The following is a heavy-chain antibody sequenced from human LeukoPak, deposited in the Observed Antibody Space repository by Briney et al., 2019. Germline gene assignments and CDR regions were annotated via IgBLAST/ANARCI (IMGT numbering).Heavy chain of an antibody. CDR2: INTDGSST. CDR1: GFTFSNAW. J-gene: IGHJ4*02. D-gene: IGHD2-21*01. Sequence: PGGSLRLSCAASGFTFSNAWMSWVRQAPGKGLVWVSRINTDGSSTSYADSVKGRFTISRDNAKNTLYLQMNSLRAEDTAVYYCARESPRESTGLLYWGQGTLVTVSS. V-gene: IGHV3-74*01. CDR3: ARESPRESTGLLY.